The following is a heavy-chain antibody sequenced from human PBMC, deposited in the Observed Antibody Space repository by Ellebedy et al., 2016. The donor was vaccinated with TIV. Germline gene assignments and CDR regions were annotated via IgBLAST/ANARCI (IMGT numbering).Heavy chain of an antibody. CDR1: GFTFSSYW. J-gene: IGHJ4*02. V-gene: IGHV3-7*03. CDR2: IKQDGSEK. D-gene: IGHD5-12*01. CDR3: ARDPYSGYDCYFDY. Sequence: GESLKISCAASGFTFSSYWMSWVRQAPGKGLERVANIKQDGSEKYYVDSVKGRFTISRDNAKNSLYLQMNSLRAEDTAVYYCARDPYSGYDCYFDYWGQGTLVTVSS.